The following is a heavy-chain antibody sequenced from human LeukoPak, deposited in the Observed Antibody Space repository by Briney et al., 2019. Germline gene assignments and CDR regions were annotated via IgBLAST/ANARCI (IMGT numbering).Heavy chain of an antibody. J-gene: IGHJ4*02. D-gene: IGHD2-8*02. V-gene: IGHV3-30-3*01. CDR3: ARAFVVYAGRLLGAFDY. CDR2: ISYDGSNK. Sequence: GGSLRLSCAASGFTFSSYAMHWVRQAPGEGLEWVAVISYDGSNKYYADSVKGRFTISRNNSKNTLYLQMNSLRAEDTAVYYCARAFVVYAGRLLGAFDYWGQGTLVTVSS. CDR1: GFTFSSYA.